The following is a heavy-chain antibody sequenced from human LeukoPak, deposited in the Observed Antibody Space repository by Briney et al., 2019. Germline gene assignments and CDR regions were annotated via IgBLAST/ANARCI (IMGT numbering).Heavy chain of an antibody. Sequence: GGSLRLSCAASGFTFSSYGMHWVRQAPGTGLERVAVIWYDGSNKYYADSVKGRFTISRDNSKNTLYLQMNSLRAEDTAVYYCASAGIAAAGTGLTDYWGQGTLVTVSS. CDR2: IWYDGSNK. V-gene: IGHV3-33*01. J-gene: IGHJ4*02. D-gene: IGHD6-13*01. CDR3: ASAGIAAAGTGLTDY. CDR1: GFTFSSYG.